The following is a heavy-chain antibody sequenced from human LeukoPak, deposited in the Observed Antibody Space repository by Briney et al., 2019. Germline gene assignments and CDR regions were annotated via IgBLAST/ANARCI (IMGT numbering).Heavy chain of an antibody. Sequence: PSETLSLTCAVYGGSFSGYYWSWIRQPPGKGLEWIGEINHSGSTNYNPSLKSRVTISVDTSKNRFSLKLSSVIAADTAVYYCARRPRYSSGWYGGRGGYYYYGMDVWGQGTTVTVSS. D-gene: IGHD6-19*01. V-gene: IGHV4-34*01. J-gene: IGHJ6*02. CDR1: GGSFSGYY. CDR3: ARRPRYSSGWYGGRGGYYYYGMDV. CDR2: INHSGST.